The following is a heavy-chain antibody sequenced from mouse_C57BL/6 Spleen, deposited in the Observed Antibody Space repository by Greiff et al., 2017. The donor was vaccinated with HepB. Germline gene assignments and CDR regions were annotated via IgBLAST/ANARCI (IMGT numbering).Heavy chain of an antibody. V-gene: IGHV1-82*01. D-gene: IGHD3-1*01. CDR2: IYPGDGDT. CDR1: GYAFSSSW. CDR3: ARVGVDGYFDV. J-gene: IGHJ1*03. Sequence: QVQLQQSGPELVKPGASVKISCKASGYAFSSSWMNWVKQRPGKGLEWIGRIYPGDGDTNYNGKFKGKATLTADKSSSTAYMQLSSLTSEDSAVYFCARVGVDGYFDVWGTGTTVTVSS.